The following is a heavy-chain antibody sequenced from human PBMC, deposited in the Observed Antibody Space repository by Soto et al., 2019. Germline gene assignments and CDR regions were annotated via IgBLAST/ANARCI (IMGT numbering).Heavy chain of an antibody. V-gene: IGHV4-59*01. CDR3: ARAPPRQGVPAAIQTYDYYDYMDV. D-gene: IGHD2-2*02. Sequence: SETLSITCTVSGGSISSYYWSWIRQPPGKGLEWIGYIYYSGSTNYNPSLKSRVTISVDTSKNQFSLKLSSVTAADTAVYYCARAPPRQGVPAAIQTYDYYDYMDVWGKGTTVTVSS. CDR2: IYYSGST. CDR1: GGSISSYY. J-gene: IGHJ6*03.